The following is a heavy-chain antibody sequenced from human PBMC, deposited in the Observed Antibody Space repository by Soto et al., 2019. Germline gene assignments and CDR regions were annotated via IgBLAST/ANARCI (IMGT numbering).Heavy chain of an antibody. J-gene: IGHJ4*02. D-gene: IGHD3-10*01. V-gene: IGHV3-15*01. CDR2: IKSKTDGGTT. CDR3: TTRSYGSGSYTFDY. Sequence: EVQLVESGGGLVKPGGSLRLSCAASGFTFSNAWMSWVRQAPGKGLEWVGRIKSKTDGGTTDYAAPMKGSFTISRYDSKNTLYLQMNSLKTEDTAVYYCTTRSYGSGSYTFDYWGQGTLVTVSS. CDR1: GFTFSNAW.